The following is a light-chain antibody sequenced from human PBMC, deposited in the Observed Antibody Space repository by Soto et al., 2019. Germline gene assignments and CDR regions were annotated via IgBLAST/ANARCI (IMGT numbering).Light chain of an antibody. CDR3: SSYTSSSTLEVV. V-gene: IGLV2-14*01. Sequence: QSALTQPASVSGSPGQSITISCTGTSSDVGGYNYVSWYQQHPGKAPKLMIYEVSNRPSGVSNRFSGSKSGNTASLTISGLQAEDEADYSCSSYTSSSTLEVVFGGGTKVTVL. J-gene: IGLJ2*01. CDR2: EVS. CDR1: SSDVGGYNY.